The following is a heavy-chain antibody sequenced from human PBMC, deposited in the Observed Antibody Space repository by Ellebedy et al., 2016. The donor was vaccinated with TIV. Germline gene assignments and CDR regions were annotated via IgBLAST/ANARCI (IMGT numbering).Heavy chain of an antibody. CDR2: ISGSGGST. CDR3: AKDHQVVVTAIWDY. D-gene: IGHD2-21*02. J-gene: IGHJ4*02. V-gene: IGHV3-23*01. Sequence: GESLKISXAASGFGFWGYAMSWVRQAPGKGLEWVSTISGSGGSTHYADSVKGRFTISRDNSKNTLYLQMNSLRAEDTAVYYCAKDHQVVVTAIWDYWGQGTLVTVSS. CDR1: GFGFWGYA.